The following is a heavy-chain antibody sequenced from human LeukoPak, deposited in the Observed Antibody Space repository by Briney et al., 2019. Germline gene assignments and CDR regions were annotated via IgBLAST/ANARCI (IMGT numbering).Heavy chain of an antibody. CDR3: ARDRRPRAVAGAYISYGMDV. J-gene: IGHJ6*02. D-gene: IGHD6-19*01. Sequence: PSETLSLTCSVSGGSTNNYFWSWIRQPAGKGLEWIGRVNPYGTSNYNPSLKSRVTMSVDTSKNLVSLRLTSLTAADTAIYYCARDRRPRAVAGAYISYGMDVWGQGTTVTVSS. V-gene: IGHV4-4*07. CDR2: VNPYGTS. CDR1: GGSTNNYF.